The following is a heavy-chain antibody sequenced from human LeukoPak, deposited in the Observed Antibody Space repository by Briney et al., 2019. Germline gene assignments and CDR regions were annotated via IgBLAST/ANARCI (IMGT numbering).Heavy chain of an antibody. Sequence: SQTLALTCTVSGGSISSGSYYWSWIRQPAGKGLEWIGRIYTSGSTNYNPSLKSRVTISVDTSKNQFSLKLSSVTAADTAVYYCARGKRDLDILNLWGQGTLVTVSS. V-gene: IGHV4-61*02. J-gene: IGHJ5*02. CDR2: IYTSGST. D-gene: IGHD3-9*01. CDR3: ARGKRDLDILNL. CDR1: GGSISSGSYY.